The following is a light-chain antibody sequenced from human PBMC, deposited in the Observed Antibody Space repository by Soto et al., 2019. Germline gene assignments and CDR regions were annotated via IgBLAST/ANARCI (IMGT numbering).Light chain of an antibody. CDR1: SSDVGGYNY. Sequence: QSALTQPHSVSGSPGQSVAISCAGTSSDVGGYNYVSWYQQHPGKAPKLMIYDVTKRPSGVPDRFSGSKSGNTASLTISGLQAEDEADYYCNSYAGSYTLYVFGTGTKVTVL. J-gene: IGLJ1*01. CDR2: DVT. CDR3: NSYAGSYTLYV. V-gene: IGLV2-11*01.